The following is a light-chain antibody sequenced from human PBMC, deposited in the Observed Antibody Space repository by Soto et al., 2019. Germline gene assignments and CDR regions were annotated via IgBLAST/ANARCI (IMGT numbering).Light chain of an antibody. CDR1: QGISSY. CDR2: AAS. Sequence: AIRMTQSPSSLSASTGDRVTITCRASQGISSYLALYQQKPGKAPKLLIYAASTLQSGVPSRFSGSGSGTDFPLTISCLQSEDFATYYCQQYYSYPPTFGQGTKVEIK. J-gene: IGKJ1*01. CDR3: QQYYSYPPT. V-gene: IGKV1-8*01.